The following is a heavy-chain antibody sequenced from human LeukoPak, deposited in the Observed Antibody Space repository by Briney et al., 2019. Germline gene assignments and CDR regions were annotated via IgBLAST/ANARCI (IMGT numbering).Heavy chain of an antibody. J-gene: IGHJ4*02. CDR3: ARDRSSGWYTRGLDY. V-gene: IGHV3-30-3*01. CDR2: ISYDGSNK. D-gene: IGHD6-19*01. CDR1: GFTFSSYA. Sequence: GGSLRLSCAASGFTFSSYAMHWVRQAPGKGLEWVAVISYDGSNKYYADSVKGRFTISRDNSKNTLYLQMNSLRAEDTAVYYCARDRSSGWYTRGLDYWGQGTLVTVSS.